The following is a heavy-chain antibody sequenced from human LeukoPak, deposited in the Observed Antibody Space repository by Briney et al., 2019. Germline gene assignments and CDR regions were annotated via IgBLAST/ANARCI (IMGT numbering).Heavy chain of an antibody. Sequence: GGSLRLSCAASGFTFSSYAISWVRQAPGKGLEWVSAISGSGGSTYYADSVKGRFTISRDNSKNTLYLQMNSLRAEDTAVYYCAKSSHSSSDAFDIWGQGTMVTVSS. J-gene: IGHJ3*02. CDR2: ISGSGGST. CDR1: GFTFSSYA. V-gene: IGHV3-23*01. CDR3: AKSSHSSSDAFDI. D-gene: IGHD6-13*01.